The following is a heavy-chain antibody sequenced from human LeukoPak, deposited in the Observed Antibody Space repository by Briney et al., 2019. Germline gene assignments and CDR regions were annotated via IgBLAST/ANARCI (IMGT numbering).Heavy chain of an antibody. CDR3: ARELNYYDSSGPGGYFDY. D-gene: IGHD3-22*01. V-gene: IGHV4-4*07. J-gene: IGHJ4*02. Sequence: SETLSLTRTVSGGSISSYYWSWIRQPAGKGLEWIGRIYTSGSTNYNPSLKSRVTMSVDTSKNQFSLKLSSVTAADTAVYYCARELNYYDSSGPGGYFDYWGQGTLVTVSS. CDR1: GGSISSYY. CDR2: IYTSGST.